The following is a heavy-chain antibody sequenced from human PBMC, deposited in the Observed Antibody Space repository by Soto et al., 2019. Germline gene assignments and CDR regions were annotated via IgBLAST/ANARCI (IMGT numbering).Heavy chain of an antibody. V-gene: IGHV3-7*03. D-gene: IGHD3-22*01. J-gene: IGHJ5*02. CDR3: ARKVYYYDTGPMGWFDP. CDR2: IRQDGSEE. Sequence: GGSLRLSCTASGFTFSNYWMSWVRQAPGKGLEWVANIRQDGSEEYYVDSVKGRFTISRDNAKNSLYLQMDSLRAEDTAVYYCARKVYYYDTGPMGWFDPWGQGTLVTVSS. CDR1: GFTFSNYW.